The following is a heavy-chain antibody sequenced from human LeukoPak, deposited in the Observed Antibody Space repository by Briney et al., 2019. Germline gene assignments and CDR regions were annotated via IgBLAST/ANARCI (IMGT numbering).Heavy chain of an antibody. CDR1: GYTHTELS. CDR2: FDPEDGET. Sequence: ASVKVSCKVSGYTHTELSMHWVRQAPGNGLEWMGGFDPEDGETIYAQKFQGRVTMTEDTSTDTAYMELSSLRSEDTAVYYCATSPWLVRSRSFDYWGQGTLVTVSS. CDR3: ATSPWLVRSRSFDY. J-gene: IGHJ4*02. V-gene: IGHV1-24*01. D-gene: IGHD6-19*01.